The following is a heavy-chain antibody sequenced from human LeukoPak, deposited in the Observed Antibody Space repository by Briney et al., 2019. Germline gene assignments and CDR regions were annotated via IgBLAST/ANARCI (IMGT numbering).Heavy chain of an antibody. V-gene: IGHV3-48*01. CDR2: ISSSSTI. D-gene: IGHD4-23*01. CDR1: GFTFSSYG. CDR3: ARDIRWYYDS. Sequence: GGSLRLSCAASGFTFSSYGMTWVRQAPGKGLEWVSYISSSSTIYYADSVKGRFTISRDNAKNSLYLQMNSLRAEDTAVYYCARDIRWYYDSWGQGTLVTVSS. J-gene: IGHJ4*02.